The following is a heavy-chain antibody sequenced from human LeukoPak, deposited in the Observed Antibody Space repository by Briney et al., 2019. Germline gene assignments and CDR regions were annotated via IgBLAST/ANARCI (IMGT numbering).Heavy chain of an antibody. CDR1: GYTFTNYD. CDR3: ARSQTGYYDN. Sequence: ASVKVSCKASGYTFTNYDINWVRQAPGQGLEWMGWMNPNSNNTGYAQKFQGRVTMTRNTSINTAYMELSSLRSEDTAVYYCARSQTGYYDNWGQGTLVTVSS. D-gene: IGHD3-9*01. V-gene: IGHV1-8*01. J-gene: IGHJ4*02. CDR2: MNPNSNNT.